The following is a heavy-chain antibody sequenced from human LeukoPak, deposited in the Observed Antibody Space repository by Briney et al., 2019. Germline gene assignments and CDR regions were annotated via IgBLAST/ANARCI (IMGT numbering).Heavy chain of an antibody. J-gene: IGHJ3*02. Sequence: SETLSLTCAVYGGSFSGYYWSWIRQPPGKGLEWIGEINHSGSTNYNPSPKSRVTISVDTSKNQFSLKLSSVTAADTAVYYCAREVVVPAAIRTDAFDIWGQGTMVTVSS. CDR3: AREVVVPAAIRTDAFDI. CDR2: INHSGST. CDR1: GGSFSGYY. V-gene: IGHV4-34*01. D-gene: IGHD2-2*01.